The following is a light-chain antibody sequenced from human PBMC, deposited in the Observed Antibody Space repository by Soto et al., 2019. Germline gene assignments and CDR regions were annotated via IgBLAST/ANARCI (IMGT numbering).Light chain of an antibody. Sequence: DIQMTQSPSSLSASVGDRVTITCRASQGISNYLAWYQQKPGKVPKLLIYAASTLQSGVPSRFRGSGSATEFTFTISSQQPGGLATCSCGWYNGAPGTFGEGTKVEL. CDR3: GWYNGAPGT. CDR1: QGISNY. CDR2: AAS. V-gene: IGKV1-27*01. J-gene: IGKJ1*01.